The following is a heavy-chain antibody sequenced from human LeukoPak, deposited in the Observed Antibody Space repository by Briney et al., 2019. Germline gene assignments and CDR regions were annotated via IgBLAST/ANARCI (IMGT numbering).Heavy chain of an antibody. D-gene: IGHD2-15*01. CDR3: AKHRTTPIFDY. CDR2: ISGSGGST. CDR1: GFTVSSNS. Sequence: PGGSLRLSCTVSGFTVSSNSMSWVRQAPGKGLEWVSAISGSGGSTYYADSVKGRFTISRDNSKNTLYLQMNSLRAEDTAVYYCAKHRTTPIFDYWGQGTLVTVSS. V-gene: IGHV3-23*01. J-gene: IGHJ4*02.